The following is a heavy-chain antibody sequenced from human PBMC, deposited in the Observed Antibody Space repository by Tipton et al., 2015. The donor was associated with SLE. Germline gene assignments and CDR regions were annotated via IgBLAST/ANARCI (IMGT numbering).Heavy chain of an antibody. V-gene: IGHV4-59*01. J-gene: IGHJ4*02. Sequence: LRLSCNVSGGSISRYYWSWVQQPPGKGLEWIGHIYYSGSTTYSPSLKSRLTISVDTSKNHFSLTLTSVTAADTAVYYCARVGGYNTGWFPYYFDYWGQGTLVTVSS. CDR3: ARVGGYNTGWFPYYFDY. CDR2: IYYSGST. D-gene: IGHD2-8*02. CDR1: GGSISRYY.